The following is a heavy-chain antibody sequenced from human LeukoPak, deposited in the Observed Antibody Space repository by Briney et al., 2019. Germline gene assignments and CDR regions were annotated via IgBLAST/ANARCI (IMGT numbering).Heavy chain of an antibody. CDR2: IYYSGST. CDR3: ARQRGLLRYFDWLFKSTLFEY. J-gene: IGHJ4*02. CDR1: GGSISSYY. D-gene: IGHD3-9*01. Sequence: SETLSLTCTVSGGSISSYYWSWIRQPPGKGLEWIGNIYYSGSTNYNPSLKSRVTISVDTSKNQFSLKLSSVTAADTAVYYCARQRGLLRYFDWLFKSTLFEYWGQGTLVTVSS. V-gene: IGHV4-59*08.